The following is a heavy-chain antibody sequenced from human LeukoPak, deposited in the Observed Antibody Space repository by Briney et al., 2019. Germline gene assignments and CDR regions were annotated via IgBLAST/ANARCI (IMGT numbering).Heavy chain of an antibody. V-gene: IGHV1-69*05. CDR1: GGTFSSYA. D-gene: IGHD3-16*02. J-gene: IGHJ4*02. CDR2: IVPIFGTA. Sequence: SVKVSCKASGGTFSSYAISWVRQAPGQGLEWMGRIVPIFGTANYAQKFQGRVTITTDESTSTAYMELSSLRSEDTAVYYCARETHWGSYRYFDYWGQGTLVTVSS. CDR3: ARETHWGSYRYFDY.